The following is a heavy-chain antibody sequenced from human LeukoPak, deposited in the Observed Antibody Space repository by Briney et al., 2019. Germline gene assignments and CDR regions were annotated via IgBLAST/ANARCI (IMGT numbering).Heavy chain of an antibody. CDR2: ISSSSSYI. D-gene: IGHD3-22*01. CDR3: VSDSSGYYYQFDY. J-gene: IGHJ4*02. Sequence: GGSLRLSCAASGFTFSSYSMNWVRQAPGKGLEWVSSISSSSSYIYYADSVKGRFTISRDNSKNTLYLQMNSLRAEDTAVYYCVSDSSGYYYQFDYWGQGTLVTVSS. CDR1: GFTFSSYS. V-gene: IGHV3-21*04.